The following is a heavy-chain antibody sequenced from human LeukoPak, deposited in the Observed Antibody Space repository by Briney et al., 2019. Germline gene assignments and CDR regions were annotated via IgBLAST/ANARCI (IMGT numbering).Heavy chain of an antibody. D-gene: IGHD5-12*01. J-gene: IGHJ4*02. CDR3: ARKGIDGSGYDLDY. V-gene: IGHV3-23*01. Sequence: GGSLRLSCAASGFTFSRHVMSWVRQAPGKGLEYVSSITEGGGNIYYADSVKGRFTISRDGSKNTLYLQMNSLRAEDTAVYYCARKGIDGSGYDLDYWGQGTLVTVSS. CDR2: ITEGGGNI. CDR1: GFTFSRHV.